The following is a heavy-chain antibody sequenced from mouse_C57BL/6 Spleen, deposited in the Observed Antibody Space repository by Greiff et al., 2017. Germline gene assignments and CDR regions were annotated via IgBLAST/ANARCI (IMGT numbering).Heavy chain of an antibody. CDR1: GYTFTDYN. CDR2: INPNNGGT. D-gene: IGHD2-5*01. J-gene: IGHJ2*01. Sequence: VQLQQSGPELVKPGASVKIPCKASGYTFTDYNMDWVKQSHGKSLEWIGDINPNNGGTIYNQKFKGKATLTVDKSSSTAYMELRSLTSEDTAVYYCARSSGYYSNYGGGYFDYWGQGTTLTVSS. CDR3: ARSSGYYSNYGGGYFDY. V-gene: IGHV1-18*01.